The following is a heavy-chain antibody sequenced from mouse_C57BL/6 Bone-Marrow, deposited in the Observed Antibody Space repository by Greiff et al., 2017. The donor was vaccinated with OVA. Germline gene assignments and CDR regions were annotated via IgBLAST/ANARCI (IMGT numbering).Heavy chain of an antibody. CDR3: AIYYDYDVDYAMDY. CDR1: GFSLTSYG. D-gene: IGHD2-4*01. J-gene: IGHJ4*01. V-gene: IGHV2-2*01. CDR2: IWSGGST. Sequence: VQLVESGPGLVQPSQRLSITCTVSGFSLTSYGVHWVRQSPGKGLEWLGVIWSGGSTDYNAAFISRLSISKDNSKSQVFFKMNSLQADDTAIYYCAIYYDYDVDYAMDYWGQGTSVTVSS.